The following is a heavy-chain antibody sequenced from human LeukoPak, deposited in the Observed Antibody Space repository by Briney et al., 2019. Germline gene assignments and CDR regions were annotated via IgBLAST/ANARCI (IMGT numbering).Heavy chain of an antibody. J-gene: IGHJ3*02. D-gene: IGHD3-10*01. V-gene: IGHV4-31*03. CDR1: GGSISSGGYY. CDR3: ARDPMVRGRSAAFDI. Sequence: SETLSLTCTVSGGSISSGGYYWSWIRQHPGKGLEWIGYIYYSGSTYYNPSLKSRVTISVDTSKNQFSLKLSSVTAADTAVYYCARDPMVRGRSAAFDIWGQGTMVTVSS. CDR2: IYYSGST.